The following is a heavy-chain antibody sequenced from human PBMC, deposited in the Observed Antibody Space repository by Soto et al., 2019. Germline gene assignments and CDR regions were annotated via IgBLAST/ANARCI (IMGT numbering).Heavy chain of an antibody. J-gene: IGHJ6*03. D-gene: IGHD4-17*01. CDR2: IYYSGST. CDR3: ARDSSDYGPDWCMDV. CDR1: GGSISSSSYY. V-gene: IGHV4-39*07. Sequence: ETLSLTCTVSGGSISSSSYYWGWIRQPPGKGLEWIGSIYYSGSTYYNPSLKSRVTISVDTSKNQFSLKLSSVTAADTAVYYCARDSSDYGPDWCMDVWGKGTTVTVSS.